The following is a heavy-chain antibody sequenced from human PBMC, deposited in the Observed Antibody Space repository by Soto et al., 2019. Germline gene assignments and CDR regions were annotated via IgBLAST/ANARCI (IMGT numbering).Heavy chain of an antibody. CDR3: ARDIVGKDCSGGSCYSWPFDY. J-gene: IGHJ4*02. Sequence: QVQLVQSGAEVKKPGASVKVSCKASGYTFTSYGISWVRQAPGQGLEWMGWISAYNGNTNYAQKLQGRVTMTTDTSTSTAYMELRSLRSDDTAVYYCARDIVGKDCSGGSCYSWPFDYWGQGTLVTVSS. CDR1: GYTFTSYG. D-gene: IGHD2-15*01. CDR2: ISAYNGNT. V-gene: IGHV1-18*01.